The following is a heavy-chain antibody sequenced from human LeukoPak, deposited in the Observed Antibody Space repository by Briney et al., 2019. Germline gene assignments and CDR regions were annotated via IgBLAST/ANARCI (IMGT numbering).Heavy chain of an antibody. CDR3: ARVYLRYFDGWGWFDP. CDR1: GYTFTSYG. J-gene: IGHJ5*02. CDR2: ISAYNGNT. Sequence: GASVKVSCKASGYTFTSYGISWVRQAPGQGLEWMGWISAYNGNTNYAQKLQGGVTMTTDTSTSTAYMELRSLRSDDTAVYYCARVYLRYFDGWGWFDPWGQGTLVTVSS. V-gene: IGHV1-18*01. D-gene: IGHD3-9*01.